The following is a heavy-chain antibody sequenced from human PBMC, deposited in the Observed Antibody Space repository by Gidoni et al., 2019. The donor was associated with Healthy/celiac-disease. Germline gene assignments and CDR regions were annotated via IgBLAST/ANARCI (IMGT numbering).Heavy chain of an antibody. Sequence: QVQLVESGGGVVQPGRSLRLSCAASGFTFSSYAMHWARQAPGKGLEWVAVISYDGSNKYYADSVKGRFTISRDNSKNTLYLQMNSLRAEDTAVYYCARVRLFGPGEDAFDIWGQGTMVTVSS. J-gene: IGHJ3*02. D-gene: IGHD3-10*01. V-gene: IGHV3-30-3*01. CDR3: ARVRLFGPGEDAFDI. CDR1: GFTFSSYA. CDR2: ISYDGSNK.